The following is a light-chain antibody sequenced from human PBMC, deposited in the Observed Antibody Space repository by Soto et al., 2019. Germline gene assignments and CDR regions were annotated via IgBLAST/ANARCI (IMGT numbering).Light chain of an antibody. CDR1: SSNIGSNY. CDR3: AAWDDSLSGLYV. Sequence: QSVLTQSPSATGIPGQRVTISCYGSSSNIGSNYVYWYQQLPGTAPKLLIYRNNQRPSGVPDRFSGSKSGTSASLAISGLRSEDEADYYCAAWDDSLSGLYVFGTGTKVTAL. J-gene: IGLJ1*01. V-gene: IGLV1-47*01. CDR2: RNN.